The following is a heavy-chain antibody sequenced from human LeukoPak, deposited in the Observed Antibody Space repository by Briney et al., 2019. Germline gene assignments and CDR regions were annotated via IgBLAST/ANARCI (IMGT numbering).Heavy chain of an antibody. Sequence: GGSLRLSCAASGFTFSSYAMSWVRQAQGKGLALVSAFSGSGGSTYYADSVKGRFTISRDNSKNTLYLQMNSLRAEDTAVYYCAKDRNYYDILTGYHYATSDYWGQGTLVTVSS. CDR1: GFTFSSYA. CDR3: AKDRNYYDILTGYHYATSDY. D-gene: IGHD3-9*01. CDR2: FSGSGGST. V-gene: IGHV3-23*01. J-gene: IGHJ4*02.